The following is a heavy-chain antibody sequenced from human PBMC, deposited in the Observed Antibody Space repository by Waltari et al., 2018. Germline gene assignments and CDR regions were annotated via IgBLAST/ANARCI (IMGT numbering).Heavy chain of an antibody. D-gene: IGHD3-16*01. CDR1: GYSISSGYY. V-gene: IGHV4-38-2*01. CDR2: IYHSGST. Sequence: QVQLQESGPGLVKPSETLSLTCAVPGYSISSGYYWGWIRQPPGKGLEWIVSIYHSGSTYYNPSLKSRVTISVDTSKNQFSLKLSSVTAADTAVYYCARPANLWGSYTDYWGQGTLVTVSS. CDR3: ARPANLWGSYTDY. J-gene: IGHJ4*02.